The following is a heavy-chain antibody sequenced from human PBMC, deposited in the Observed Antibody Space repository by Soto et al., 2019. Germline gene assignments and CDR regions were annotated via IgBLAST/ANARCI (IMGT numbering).Heavy chain of an antibody. V-gene: IGHV6-1*01. Sequence: SQTLSLTCAISGDSVSSNSAAWNWIRQSPSRGLEWLGRTYYRSKWYNDYAVSVKSRITINPDTSKYQFSLQLNSVTPEDTAVYYCARDSQTYYDFWSGYNWFDPWGQGTLVTVSS. CDR1: GDSVSSNSAA. J-gene: IGHJ5*01. CDR3: ARDSQTYYDFWSGYNWFDP. D-gene: IGHD3-3*01. CDR2: TYYRSKWYN.